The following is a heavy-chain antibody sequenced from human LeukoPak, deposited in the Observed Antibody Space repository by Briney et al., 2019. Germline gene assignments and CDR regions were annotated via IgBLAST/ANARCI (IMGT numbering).Heavy chain of an antibody. V-gene: IGHV3-30-3*02. CDR3: AKDVVRGVIITLFDY. CDR1: GFTFSSYA. Sequence: SGGSLRLSCAASGFTFSSYAMHWVRQAPGKGLERVAVISYDGSNKYYADSVKGRFTISRDNSKNTVYLQMNSLRAEDTAVYYCAKDVVRGVIITLFDYWGQGTLVTVSS. CDR2: ISYDGSNK. J-gene: IGHJ4*02. D-gene: IGHD3-10*01.